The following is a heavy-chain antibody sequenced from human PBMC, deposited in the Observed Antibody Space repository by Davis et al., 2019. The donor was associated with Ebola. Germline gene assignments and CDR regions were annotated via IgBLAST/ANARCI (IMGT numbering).Heavy chain of an antibody. CDR3: ARRVGARSGFDY. CDR1: GYTFSSYD. Sequence: ASVKVSCKASGYTFSSYDINWVRQATGQGLEWMGWMNPNSGNTGYAQKFQGRITMTRNTSINTAYMELNSLRSEDTAVYYCARRVGARSGFDYWGQGTLVTVSS. D-gene: IGHD1-26*01. J-gene: IGHJ4*02. CDR2: MNPNSGNT. V-gene: IGHV1-8*01.